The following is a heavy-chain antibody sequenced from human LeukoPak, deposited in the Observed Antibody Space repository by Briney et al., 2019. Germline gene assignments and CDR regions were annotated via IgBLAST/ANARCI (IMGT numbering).Heavy chain of an antibody. CDR2: ISAYNGNT. D-gene: IGHD6-19*01. CDR1: GYTFTSYG. CDR3: ARRRAVAGNYGMDV. Sequence: ASVKVSCKASGYTFTSYGISWVRQAPGQGLEWMGWISAYNGNTNYAQKLQGRVTMTTDTSTSTAYMELRSLRSEDTAVYYCARRRAVAGNYGMDVWGQGTTVTVSS. V-gene: IGHV1-18*01. J-gene: IGHJ6*02.